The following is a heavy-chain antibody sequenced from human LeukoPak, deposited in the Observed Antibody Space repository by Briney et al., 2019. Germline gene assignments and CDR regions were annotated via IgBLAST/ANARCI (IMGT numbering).Heavy chain of an antibody. J-gene: IGHJ4*02. D-gene: IGHD1-26*01. CDR2: ISSSGDYI. CDR1: GFTFSSYT. V-gene: IGHV3-21*01. CDR3: VKGTSGYYYTFDY. Sequence: GGSLRLSCAASGFTFSSYTLNWVRQAPGKGLEWVSSISSSGDYIYYADSMKGRFTISRDNAKNSLYLQMNSLRGEDTAVYYCVKGTSGYYYTFDYWGQGTLVTVSS.